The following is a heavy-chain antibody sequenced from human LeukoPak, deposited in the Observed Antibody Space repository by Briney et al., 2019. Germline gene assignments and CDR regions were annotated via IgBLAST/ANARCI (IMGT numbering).Heavy chain of an antibody. CDR1: GFTFSSYW. D-gene: IGHD4-17*01. CDR2: IKQDGSEK. J-gene: IGHJ6*02. CDR3: ASDGDGWAGYYGMDV. Sequence: GGSLRLSCAASGFTFSSYWMSWVRQAPGKGLEWVANIKQDGSEKYYVDSVKGRFTISRDNAKNSLYLQMNSLRAEDTAVYYCASDGDGWAGYYGMDVWGQGTTVTVSS. V-gene: IGHV3-7*01.